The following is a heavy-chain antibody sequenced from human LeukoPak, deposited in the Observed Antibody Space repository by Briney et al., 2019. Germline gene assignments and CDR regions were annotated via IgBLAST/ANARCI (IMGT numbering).Heavy chain of an antibody. V-gene: IGHV3-53*01. D-gene: IGHD5-12*01. CDR1: GFSVSSNH. CDR2: IYSGGTT. J-gene: IGHJ4*02. CDR3: ASVTLSAYDGDY. Sequence: EGSLRLSCAASGFSVSSNHMSWVRQAPGKGLEWVSVIYSGGTTYNADSVKGRFTISRDNSKNTLYLQMNSLRAEDTAVYYCASVTLSAYDGDYRGQGTLVTVSS.